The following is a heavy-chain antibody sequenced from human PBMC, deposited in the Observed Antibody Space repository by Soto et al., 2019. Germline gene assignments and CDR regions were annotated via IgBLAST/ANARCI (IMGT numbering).Heavy chain of an antibody. CDR2: IYYSGST. J-gene: IGHJ4*02. D-gene: IGHD3-22*01. CDR1: GGSVSSGSYY. CDR3: ASDVVDSSRYPRPLGY. V-gene: IGHV4-61*01. Sequence: PSETLSLTCTVSGGSVSSGSYYWSWIRQPPGKGLEWIGYIYYSGSTNCNPSLKSRVTISVDTSRKQFSLKLSPVTAADTAVYYCASDVVDSSRYPRPLGYGGQGTPATVYS.